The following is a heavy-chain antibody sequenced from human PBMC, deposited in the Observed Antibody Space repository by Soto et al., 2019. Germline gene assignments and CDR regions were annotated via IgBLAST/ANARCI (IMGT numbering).Heavy chain of an antibody. V-gene: IGHV3-64D*06. Sequence: GGSLRLSCSASGLSLSNYVMHWVRQTPWKGLEYVSAIGSSGYSTYYADSVKGRFTISRDNSKNTLYLQMSSLRTEDPAVYYCVKDSHRTDTFDYWGQGTLLTVSS. J-gene: IGHJ4*02. CDR2: IGSSGYST. CDR3: VKDSHRTDTFDY. CDR1: GLSLSNYV. D-gene: IGHD2-21*02.